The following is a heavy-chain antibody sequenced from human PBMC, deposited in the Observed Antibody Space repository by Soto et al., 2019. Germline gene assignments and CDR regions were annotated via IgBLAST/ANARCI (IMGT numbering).Heavy chain of an antibody. CDR1: GYTFSSHW. CDR2: IYPGDSDT. Sequence: GESLKISCKGSGYTFSSHWIAWVRQMPGKGLEWMGIIYPGDSDTRYSPSFQGQVTISADKSISTAYLQWSSLKASDTAMYYCARLRGSEEDYWGQGTLVTVSS. D-gene: IGHD3-10*01. V-gene: IGHV5-51*01. CDR3: ARLRGSEEDY. J-gene: IGHJ4*02.